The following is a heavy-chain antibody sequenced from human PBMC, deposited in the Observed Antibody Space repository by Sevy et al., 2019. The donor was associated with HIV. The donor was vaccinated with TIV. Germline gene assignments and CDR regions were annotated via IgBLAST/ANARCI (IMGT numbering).Heavy chain of an antibody. Sequence: GGSLRLTCAASGFTFSSYAMSWVRQAPGKGLEWVSGFSGSGGRTYYADSVKGRFTISRDNSKNTLYLRMKSLRAEDTAVYYCANLGTSYYESSSYYYQAPFDYWGQGTLVTVSS. J-gene: IGHJ4*02. D-gene: IGHD3-22*01. CDR1: GFTFSSYA. CDR3: ANLGTSYYESSSYYYQAPFDY. CDR2: FSGSGGRT. V-gene: IGHV3-23*01.